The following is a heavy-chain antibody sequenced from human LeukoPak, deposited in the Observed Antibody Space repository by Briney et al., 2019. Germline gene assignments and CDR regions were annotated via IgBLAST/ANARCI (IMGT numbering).Heavy chain of an antibody. CDR1: GFTFSSYA. D-gene: IGHD3/OR15-3a*01. Sequence: GRSLRLSCAASGFTFSSYAMSWVRQAPGKGLEWVSAISGSGGSTYYADSVKGRFTISRDNSKNTLYLQMNSLIAEDTAVYYCASMDYPTYNWFDPWGQGTLVTVSS. CDR3: ASMDYPTYNWFDP. J-gene: IGHJ5*02. V-gene: IGHV3-23*01. CDR2: ISGSGGST.